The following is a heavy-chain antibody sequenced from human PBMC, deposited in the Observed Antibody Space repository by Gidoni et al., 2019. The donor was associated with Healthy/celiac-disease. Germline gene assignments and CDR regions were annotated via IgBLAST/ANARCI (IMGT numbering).Heavy chain of an antibody. CDR1: GFTFDDYA. CDR2: ISWKSGRI. D-gene: IGHD1-26*01. J-gene: IGHJ6*02. CDR3: AKDRVSGSYSDYYDGMDV. V-gene: IGHV3-9*01. Sequence: EVQPVESGGGLVQPGRSLRLSCAASGFTFDDYAMHWVRQAPGKGLEWVSGISWKSGRIGYADSVKGRLTISRDNAKNSLYLQMNSLRAEDTALYYCAKDRVSGSYSDYYDGMDVWGQGTTVTVSS.